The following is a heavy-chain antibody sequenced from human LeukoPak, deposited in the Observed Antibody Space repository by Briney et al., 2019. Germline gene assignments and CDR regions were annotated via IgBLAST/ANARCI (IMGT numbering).Heavy chain of an antibody. CDR2: IYHSGST. Sequence: SETLSLTCTVSGYSISSGYYWGWIRQPPGKGLEWIGSIYHSGSTYYNPSLKSRVTISVDTSKNQFSLKLSSVTAADTAVYYCRYYYDSSGLDAFDIWGQGTMVTVSS. V-gene: IGHV4-38-2*02. J-gene: IGHJ3*02. CDR3: RYYYDSSGLDAFDI. CDR1: GYSISSGYY. D-gene: IGHD3-22*01.